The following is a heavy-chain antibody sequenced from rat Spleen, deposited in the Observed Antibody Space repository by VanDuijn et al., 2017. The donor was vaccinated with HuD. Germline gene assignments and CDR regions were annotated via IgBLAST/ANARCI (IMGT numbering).Heavy chain of an antibody. J-gene: IGHJ2*01. CDR3: AREITTPYYFDY. CDR2: ISWGGSST. CDR1: GFTFDDYG. D-gene: IGHD1-10*01. V-gene: IGHV5-7*01. Sequence: EVHLLESGGGLVQPGRSLTLSCVASGFTFDDYGMAWVRQAPKNGLEWVASISWGGSSTYYPDNVKGRFTISRDNAKNVLYLQMDSLRSEDTATYYCAREITTPYYFDYWGQGVMVTVSS.